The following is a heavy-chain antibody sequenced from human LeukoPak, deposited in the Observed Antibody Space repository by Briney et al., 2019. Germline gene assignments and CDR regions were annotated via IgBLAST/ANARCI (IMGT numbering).Heavy chain of an antibody. CDR3: ARATYDSSAVDAFDI. D-gene: IGHD3-22*01. V-gene: IGHV3-11*01. Sequence: LSLTCTVSGGSISSYCWSWIRQPPGKGLEWVAYTNTAGNTIYYADSMKGRFTISRDNAKNSLYLQMNTLRAEDTAVYYCARATYDSSAVDAFDIWGQGTMVTVSP. CDR2: TNTAGNTI. CDR1: GGSISSYC. J-gene: IGHJ3*02.